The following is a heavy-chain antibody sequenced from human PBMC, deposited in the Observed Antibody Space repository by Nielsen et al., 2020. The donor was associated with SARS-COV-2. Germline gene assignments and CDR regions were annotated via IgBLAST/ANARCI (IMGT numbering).Heavy chain of an antibody. D-gene: IGHD2-15*01. J-gene: IGHJ4*02. CDR2: ISSSGSTI. CDR3: ARVLVAATRAFDY. V-gene: IGHV3-48*04. CDR1: GFTFSSYG. Sequence: GGSLRLSCAASGFTFSSYGMHWVRQAPGKGLEWVSYISSSGSTIYYADSVKGRFTISRDNAKNSLYLQMNSLRAEDTAVYYCARVLVAATRAFDYWGQGTLVTVSS.